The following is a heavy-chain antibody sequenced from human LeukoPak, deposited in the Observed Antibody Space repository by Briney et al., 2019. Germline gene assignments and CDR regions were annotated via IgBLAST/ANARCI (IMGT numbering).Heavy chain of an antibody. J-gene: IGHJ4*02. Sequence: PGGSLRLSCAASGFTVSSNYMSWVRQAPGKGLEWVSIIYSGGSTYYADSVKGRFTISRDNSKNTLYLQMNRLRAEDTAMYYCARDPTDSSGHEGGDYWGQGTLVTVSS. CDR2: IYSGGST. V-gene: IGHV3-53*01. CDR1: GFTVSSNY. D-gene: IGHD3-22*01. CDR3: ARDPTDSSGHEGGDY.